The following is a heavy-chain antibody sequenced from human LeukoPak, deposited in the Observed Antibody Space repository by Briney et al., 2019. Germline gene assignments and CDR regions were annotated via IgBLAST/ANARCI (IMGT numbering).Heavy chain of an antibody. CDR2: MNPNSGNT. Sequence: ASVKVSCKASGYTFTSYDINWVRQATGQGLEWMGWMNPNSGNTGYAQKFQGRVTMTRNTSISTAYMELSSLRSEDTAVYSCARLPSIAAAAVDYWGQGTLVTVSS. CDR3: ARLPSIAAAAVDY. V-gene: IGHV1-8*01. CDR1: GYTFTSYD. J-gene: IGHJ4*02. D-gene: IGHD6-13*01.